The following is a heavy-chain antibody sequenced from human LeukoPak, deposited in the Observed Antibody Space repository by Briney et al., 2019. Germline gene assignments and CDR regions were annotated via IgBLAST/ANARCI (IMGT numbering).Heavy chain of an antibody. Sequence: GGSLRLSCAASGFTFSSYAMSWVRQAPGKGLEWVSAISGSGGSTYYADPVKGRFTISRDNSKSTLYLQMNSLRAEDTAVYYCASIAVAGTNDYWGQGTLVTVSS. D-gene: IGHD6-19*01. V-gene: IGHV3-23*01. J-gene: IGHJ4*02. CDR3: ASIAVAGTNDY. CDR1: GFTFSSYA. CDR2: ISGSGGST.